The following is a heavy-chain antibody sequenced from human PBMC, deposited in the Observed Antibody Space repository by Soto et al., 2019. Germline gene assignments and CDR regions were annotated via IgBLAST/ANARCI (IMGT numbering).Heavy chain of an antibody. V-gene: IGHV3-21*01. CDR2: ISGSSTYI. D-gene: IGHD1-1*01. Sequence: GGSLRLSCAASGFNFNVYSMKWVRQAPGKGLEWVSSISGSSTYIFYADSVKGRFTISKDNSKNTLYLQMNSLRAEDTAVYYCAKSVYNWNDGFFDDRGQGTLVTVSS. CDR1: GFNFNVYS. CDR3: AKSVYNWNDGFFDD. J-gene: IGHJ4*02.